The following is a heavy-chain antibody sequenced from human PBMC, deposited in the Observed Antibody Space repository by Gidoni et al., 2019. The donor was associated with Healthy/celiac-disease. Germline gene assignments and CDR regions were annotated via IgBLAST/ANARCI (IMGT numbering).Heavy chain of an antibody. CDR1: GYAFTRYA. V-gene: IGHV1-3*01. D-gene: IGHD4-17*01. J-gene: IGHJ5*02. Sequence: QVQLVQSGAEVKKPGASVTVSCKASGYAFTRYAFQWVRQAPGQRLEWMGWINAGNGDTKYSQKFQGRVTITRDTSASTAYMELGSLTSEDTAVYYCARGGQRFGDSAGATWFDPWGQGTLVTVSS. CDR3: ARGGQRFGDSAGATWFDP. CDR2: INAGNGDT.